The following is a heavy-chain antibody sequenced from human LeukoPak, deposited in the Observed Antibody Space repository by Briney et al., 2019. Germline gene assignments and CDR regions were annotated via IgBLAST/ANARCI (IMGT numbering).Heavy chain of an antibody. CDR1: GFTFGSYW. J-gene: IGHJ3*02. CDR3: ARDRLGGLGAFDI. CDR2: IKQDGSEK. V-gene: IGHV3-7*01. Sequence: GGSLRLSCAASGFTFGSYWMSWVRQAPGKGLEWVANIKQDGSEKYYVDSVKGRFTISRDNAKNSLYLQMNSLRAEDTAVYYCARDRLGGLGAFDIWGQGTMVTVSS. D-gene: IGHD3-9*01.